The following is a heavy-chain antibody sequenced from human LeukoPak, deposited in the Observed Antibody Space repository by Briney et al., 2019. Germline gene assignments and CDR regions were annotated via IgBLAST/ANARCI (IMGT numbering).Heavy chain of an antibody. V-gene: IGHV1-2*02. D-gene: IGHD1-20*01. CDR3: ARGIYNWNSADY. J-gene: IGHJ4*02. CDR2: INPNSGGT. Sequence: ASVKVSRKASGYTFTGYYMHWVRQAPGRGLEWMGWINPNSGGTNYAQKFQGRVTMTRDTSISTAYMELSRLTSGDTALYYCARGIYNWNSADYWGQGTLVTVSS. CDR1: GYTFTGYY.